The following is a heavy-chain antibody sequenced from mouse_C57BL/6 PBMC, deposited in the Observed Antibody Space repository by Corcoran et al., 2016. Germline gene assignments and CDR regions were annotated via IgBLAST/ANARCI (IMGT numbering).Heavy chain of an antibody. V-gene: IGHV1-26*01. CDR1: GYTFTDYY. Sequence: EVQLQQSGPELVKPGASVKISCKASGYTFTDYYMNWVKQSHGKSLEWIGDINPNNGGTSYNQKFKGKATLTVDKSSSTAYMELRSLTSEDSAVYYCAIPSYYYGSSWFAYWGQGTLVTVSA. D-gene: IGHD1-1*01. CDR3: AIPSYYYGSSWFAY. CDR2: INPNNGGT. J-gene: IGHJ3*01.